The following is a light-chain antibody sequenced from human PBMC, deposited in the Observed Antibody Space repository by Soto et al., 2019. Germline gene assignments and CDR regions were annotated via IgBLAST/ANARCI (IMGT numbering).Light chain of an antibody. CDR1: TNDIGRYDY. Sequence: QSALTQPASVSGSPGQSITISCTGTTNDIGRYDYVSWYQQPPDKAPKLIIYDATYRPSGISTRFSGSKSGSTASLTISWLQAEDEGFYYCSSYRTIGSVYVIFGGGTKLTVL. J-gene: IGLJ2*01. CDR3: SSYRTIGSVYVI. V-gene: IGLV2-14*03. CDR2: DAT.